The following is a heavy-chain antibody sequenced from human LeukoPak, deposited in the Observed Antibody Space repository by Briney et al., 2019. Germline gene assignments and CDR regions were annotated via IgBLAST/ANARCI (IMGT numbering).Heavy chain of an antibody. CDR1: GFTFSSYG. V-gene: IGHV3-33*06. CDR2: IWYDGSNK. J-gene: IGHJ6*03. D-gene: IGHD1-26*01. Sequence: PGGSLRLSCAASGFTFSSYGIHWVRQAPGKGLEWVAVIWYDGSNKYYADSVKGRFTISRDNSKNTLYLQMNSLRAEDTAVYYCAKAVGRYYYYYMDVWGKGTTVTVSS. CDR3: AKAVGRYYYYYMDV.